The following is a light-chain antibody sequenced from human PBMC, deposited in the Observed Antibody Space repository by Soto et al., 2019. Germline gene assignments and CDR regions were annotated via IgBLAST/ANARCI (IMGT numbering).Light chain of an antibody. J-gene: IGKJ2*01. CDR3: QQYGSSVT. Sequence: EIVLTQSPGTLSLSPGERAALSCRASQTVSSSYLAWYQQKPGQAPRLLIYGASSRATGIPDRFSGNGSGTDFTLTISRLDPEDFAVYYCQQYGSSVTFGQGTKLEIK. V-gene: IGKV3-20*01. CDR2: GAS. CDR1: QTVSSSY.